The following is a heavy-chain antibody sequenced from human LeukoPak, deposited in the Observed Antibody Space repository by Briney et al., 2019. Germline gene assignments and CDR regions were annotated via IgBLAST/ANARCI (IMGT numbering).Heavy chain of an antibody. V-gene: IGHV1-18*01. CDR1: GYTFTSYG. CDR3: AREGPYYYGSGSYRGDYFDY. CDR2: ISAYNGNT. D-gene: IGHD3-10*01. Sequence: ASVKVSCKASGYTFTSYGISWVRQAPGQGLEWMGWISAYNGNTNDAKKLQGRVTMATDTSMSTAYMELRSLRSDDTAVYCCAREGPYYYGSGSYRGDYFDYWGRGTLVTVSS. J-gene: IGHJ4*02.